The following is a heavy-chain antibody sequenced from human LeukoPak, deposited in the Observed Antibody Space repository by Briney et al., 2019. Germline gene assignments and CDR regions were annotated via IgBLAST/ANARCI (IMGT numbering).Heavy chain of an antibody. Sequence: SGTLSLTCAVSGGSISSGGYSWSWIRQPPGKGLEWIGYIYHSGSTYYNPSLKSRVTISVDRSKNQFSLKLSSVTAADTAVYYCARYSSSWDYFDYWGQGTLVTVSS. J-gene: IGHJ4*02. CDR3: ARYSSSWDYFDY. CDR1: GGSISSGGYS. D-gene: IGHD6-13*01. V-gene: IGHV4-30-2*01. CDR2: IYHSGST.